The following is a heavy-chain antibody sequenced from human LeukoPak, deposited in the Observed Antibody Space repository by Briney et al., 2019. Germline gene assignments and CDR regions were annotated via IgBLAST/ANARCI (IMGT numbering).Heavy chain of an antibody. CDR1: GGSFSSSDYY. D-gene: IGHD3-3*01. CDR3: AREIRFLEWLLYRGYYYYMDV. V-gene: IGHV4-39*07. J-gene: IGHJ6*03. Sequence: SETLSLTCTVSGGSFSSSDYYWCWIRQPPGKGLEWIGSIYYSGNTYYNPSLKSRLTISVDTSKNQFSLKLSSVTAADTAVYYCAREIRFLEWLLYRGYYYYMDVWGKGTTVTVSS. CDR2: IYYSGNT.